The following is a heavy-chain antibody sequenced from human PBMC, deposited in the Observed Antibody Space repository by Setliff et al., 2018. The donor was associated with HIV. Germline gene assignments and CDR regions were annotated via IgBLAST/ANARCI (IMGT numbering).Heavy chain of an antibody. Sequence: GASVKVSCKVSGYTLTELSIHWVRQAPGKGLEWMGWITPFNGNTNYVQKLQDRVTMTTDTSTSTAYMELRSLRSDDTAVYYCARILVGVDDAFDIWGQGTMVTVSS. D-gene: IGHD1-26*01. CDR3: ARILVGVDDAFDI. J-gene: IGHJ3*02. CDR1: GYTLTELS. CDR2: ITPFNGNT. V-gene: IGHV1-18*01.